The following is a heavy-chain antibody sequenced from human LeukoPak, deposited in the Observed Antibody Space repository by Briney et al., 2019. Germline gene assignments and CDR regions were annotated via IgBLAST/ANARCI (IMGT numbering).Heavy chain of an antibody. CDR2: ISSNGGST. CDR3: ARGNSLRFLEWTTHFDY. CDR1: GFTFSSYA. Sequence: PGGSLRLSCAASGFTFSSYAMHWVRQAPGKGLEYVSAISSNGGSTYYANPVKGRFTISRDNSKNTLYLQMGSLRAEDMAVYYCARGNSLRFLEWTTHFDYWGQGTLVTVSS. J-gene: IGHJ4*02. D-gene: IGHD3-3*01. V-gene: IGHV3-64*01.